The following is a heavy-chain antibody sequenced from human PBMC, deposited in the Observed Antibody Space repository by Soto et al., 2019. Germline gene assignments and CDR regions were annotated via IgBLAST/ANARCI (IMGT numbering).Heavy chain of an antibody. D-gene: IGHD1-26*01. J-gene: IGHJ5*02. V-gene: IGHV4-34*01. CDR2: INHSGST. Sequence: SETLSLTCAVYGGSFSGYYWSWIRQPPGKGLEWIGEINHSGSTNYNPSLKSRVTISVDTSKNQFSLKLSSVTAADTAVYYCATSYSGSYYWFDPWGQGTLVTVSS. CDR3: ATSYSGSYYWFDP. CDR1: GGSFSGYY.